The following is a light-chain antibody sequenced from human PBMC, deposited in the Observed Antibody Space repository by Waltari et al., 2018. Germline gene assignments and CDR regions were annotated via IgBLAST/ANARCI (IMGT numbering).Light chain of an antibody. CDR2: SFS. V-gene: IGLV1-40*01. J-gene: IGLJ2*01. CDR1: SSNLGKGYA. Sequence: QSVLTQPPSVAGAPGQRVTIPCTGGSSNLGKGYAVHWYQHLPGTAPKLLLHSFSNRPSGVSDRFSGFKSGASASLVITGLQAEDEAMYYCQSYDTTLSAVVFGGGTRLTV. CDR3: QSYDTTLSAVV.